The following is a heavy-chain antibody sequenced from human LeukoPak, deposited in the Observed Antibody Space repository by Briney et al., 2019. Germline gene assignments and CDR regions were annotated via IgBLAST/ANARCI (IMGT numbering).Heavy chain of an antibody. Sequence: PGGSLRLSCAASGFTFSTYAMSWVRQAPGKGLEWVSAISYSGGGTYYADSVKGRFTVSRDDSKNTLYLQMNSLRAEDTAVYFCSKDQDGYAAFDIWGQGTMVTVSS. D-gene: IGHD5-24*01. CDR3: SKDQDGYAAFDI. V-gene: IGHV3-23*01. CDR1: GFTFSTYA. J-gene: IGHJ3*02. CDR2: ISYSGGGT.